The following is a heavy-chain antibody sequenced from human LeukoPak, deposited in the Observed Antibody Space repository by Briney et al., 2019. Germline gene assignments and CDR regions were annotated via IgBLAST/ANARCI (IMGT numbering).Heavy chain of an antibody. J-gene: IGHJ3*02. CDR2: ISSSGGNT. D-gene: IGHD1-26*01. CDR1: GFTFSSYV. Sequence: PGGSLRLSCAASGFTFSSYVMGWVRQAPGKGLEWVSGISSSGGNTYYADAVKGRFTISKDNSKITLYLQMNSLRDEDTAIFYCAKVEYSASYYAFDIWGQGTMVTVSS. V-gene: IGHV3-23*01. CDR3: AKVEYSASYYAFDI.